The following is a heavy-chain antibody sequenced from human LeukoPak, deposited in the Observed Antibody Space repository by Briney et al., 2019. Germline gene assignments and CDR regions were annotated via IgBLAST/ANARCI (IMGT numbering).Heavy chain of an antibody. Sequence: GGSLRLSCAASGFTFSSYGMHWVRQAPGKGLEWVAVISYDGSNKYYADSVKGRFTVSRDNSKNTLYLQMNSLRAEDTAVYYCAKDSRSSGWHTDIDYWGQGTLVTVSS. D-gene: IGHD6-19*01. V-gene: IGHV3-30*18. CDR3: AKDSRSSGWHTDIDY. CDR1: GFTFSSYG. CDR2: ISYDGSNK. J-gene: IGHJ4*02.